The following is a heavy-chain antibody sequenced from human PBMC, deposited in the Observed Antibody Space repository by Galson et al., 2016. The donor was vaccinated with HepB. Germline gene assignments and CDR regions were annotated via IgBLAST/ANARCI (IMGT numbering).Heavy chain of an antibody. J-gene: IGHJ4*02. CDR2: IYPGDSDT. CDR3: ARPRNAAAAGADY. V-gene: IGHV5-51*01. D-gene: IGHD6-13*01. CDR1: GYRFTHYW. Sequence: QSGAEVTKPGESLKISCKGSGYRFTHYWIGWVRQMPGKGLEWMGIIYPGDSDTRYSPSFQGQVTISADKSISTAYLQWSSLKASDTAMYYCARPRNAAAAGADYWGQGTLVTVSS.